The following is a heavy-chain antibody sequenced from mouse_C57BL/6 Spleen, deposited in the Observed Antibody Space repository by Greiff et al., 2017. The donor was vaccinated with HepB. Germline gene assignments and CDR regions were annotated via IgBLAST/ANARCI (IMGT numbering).Heavy chain of an antibody. CDR1: GFSLTSYG. D-gene: IGHD1-1*01. V-gene: IGHV2-4*01. J-gene: IGHJ1*03. CDR2: IWSGGST. CDR3: AKNSLITGYFDV. Sequence: VKLVESGPGLVQPSQSLSITCTVSGFSLTSYGVHWVRQPPGKGLEWLGVIWSGGSTDNNAAFISRLSISKDNSKSQVFFKMNSLQADDTAIYYCAKNSLITGYFDVWGTGTTVTVSS.